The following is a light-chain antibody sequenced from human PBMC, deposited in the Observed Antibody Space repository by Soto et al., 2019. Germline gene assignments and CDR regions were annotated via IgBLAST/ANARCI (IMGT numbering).Light chain of an antibody. V-gene: IGLV1-44*01. J-gene: IGLJ2*01. CDR2: SSN. CDR3: AAWDYSLNGVV. Sequence: QSVMSQSPSASGTPGQRVSISCSGSSSNIGTNTVNWFQHLPGTAPKLLIYSSNRRPSGVPDRFSGSKSGTSASLAISGLQSEDEADYYCAAWDYSLNGVVFGGGTKLTAL. CDR1: SSNIGTNT.